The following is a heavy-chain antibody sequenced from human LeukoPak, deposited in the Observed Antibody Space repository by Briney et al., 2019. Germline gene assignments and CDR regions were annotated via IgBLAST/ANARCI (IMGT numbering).Heavy chain of an antibody. V-gene: IGHV3-7*01. CDR1: GFALSSYW. D-gene: IGHD6-13*01. J-gene: IGHJ6*03. Sequence: GGSLRLSCAASGFALSSYWMSWVRQAPGKGLEWVANIKQDGSGKYYVDSVKGRFTISRDNAKNSLYLQMNSLRAEDTAVYYCARAPKQQRYFYYYMDVWGKGTTVTVSS. CDR2: IKQDGSGK. CDR3: ARAPKQQRYFYYYMDV.